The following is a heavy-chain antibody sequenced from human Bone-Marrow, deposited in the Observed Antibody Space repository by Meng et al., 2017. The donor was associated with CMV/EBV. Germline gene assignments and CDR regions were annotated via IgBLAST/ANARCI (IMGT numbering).Heavy chain of an antibody. V-gene: IGHV3-66*02. CDR1: GFTVSSNY. J-gene: IGHJ6*02. CDR3: ARAPVVPAADTYYYYGMDV. Sequence: GESLKISCAASGFTVSSNYMSWVRQAPGKGLEWVSVIYSDGSTYYADSVKGRFTISRDNSKNTLYLQMNSLRAEDTAVYYCARAPVVPAADTYYYYGMDVWGQGITVIVSS. CDR2: IYSDGST. D-gene: IGHD2-2*01.